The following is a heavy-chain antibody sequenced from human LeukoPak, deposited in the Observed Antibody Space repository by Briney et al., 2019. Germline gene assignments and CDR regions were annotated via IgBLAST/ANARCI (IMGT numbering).Heavy chain of an antibody. CDR1: GFTFSSYA. Sequence: GGSLRLSCAASGFTFSSYAMHWVRQAPGKGLEWVAVIWDDGSNEYYADSVKGRFTIFGDNSKTMLYLQMNSLRAEDTAVYYCARGSRETDFDYWGQGTLVTVSS. CDR3: ARGSRETDFDY. V-gene: IGHV3-33*01. D-gene: IGHD1-26*01. CDR2: IWDDGSNE. J-gene: IGHJ4*02.